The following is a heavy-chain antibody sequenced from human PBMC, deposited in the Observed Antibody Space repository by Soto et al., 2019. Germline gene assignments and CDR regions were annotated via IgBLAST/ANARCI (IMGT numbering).Heavy chain of an antibody. D-gene: IGHD3-22*01. CDR3: AREGSYDSSGYFPIRWFDP. CDR2: IYYSGST. Sequence: SETLSLTCTVSGGSISSGGYYWSWIRQHPGKGLEWIGYIYYSGSTYYNPSLKSRVTISVDTSKNQFSLKLSSVTAADTAVYYCAREGSYDSSGYFPIRWFDPWGQGTLVTVSS. V-gene: IGHV4-31*03. CDR1: GGSISSGGYY. J-gene: IGHJ5*02.